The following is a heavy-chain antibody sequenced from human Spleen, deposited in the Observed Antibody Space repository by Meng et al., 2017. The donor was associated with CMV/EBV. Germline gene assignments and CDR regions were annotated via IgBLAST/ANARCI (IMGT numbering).Heavy chain of an antibody. CDR1: GYSFTSYW. D-gene: IGHD2-2*01. CDR2: IYPGDSDT. V-gene: IGHV5-51*01. J-gene: IGHJ6*02. Sequence: GGSLRLSCKGSGYSFTSYWIAWVRQMPGKGLEWMGIIYPGDSDTTYSPSFQGQVTISADKSISTTYLQWSSLKASDTAMYYCARLKGYCSSSSCYAAYYYGMDVWGQGTTVTVSS. CDR3: ARLKGYCSSSSCYAAYYYGMDV.